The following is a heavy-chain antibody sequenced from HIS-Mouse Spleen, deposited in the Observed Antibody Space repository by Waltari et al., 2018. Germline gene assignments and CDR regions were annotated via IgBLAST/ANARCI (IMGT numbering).Heavy chain of an antibody. CDR2: IYYSGST. CDR1: GRSISSSSYY. Sequence: QLQLQESGPGLVKPSETLSLTCTVPGRSISSSSYYWGWLRQPPGKGLEWIGSIYYSGSTYYNPSLKSRVTISVDTSKNQFSLKLSSVTAADTAVYYCARLYYYGSGSYAFDIWGQGTMVTVSS. CDR3: ARLYYYGSGSYAFDI. J-gene: IGHJ3*02. D-gene: IGHD3-10*01. V-gene: IGHV4-39*01.